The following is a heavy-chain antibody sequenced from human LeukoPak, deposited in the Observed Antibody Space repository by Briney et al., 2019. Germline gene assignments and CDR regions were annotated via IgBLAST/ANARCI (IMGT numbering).Heavy chain of an antibody. D-gene: IGHD3-22*01. CDR3: ATSYDSSGYYFGY. CDR2: IYYSGST. J-gene: IGHJ4*02. V-gene: IGHV4-39*01. Sequence: KPSETLSLTCTVSGGSISSSSYYWGWIRQPPGKGLEWIGSIYYSGSTYYNPSLKSRVTISVDTSKNQFSLKLSSVTAADTAVYYCATSYDSSGYYFGYWGQGTLVTVSS. CDR1: GGSISSSSYY.